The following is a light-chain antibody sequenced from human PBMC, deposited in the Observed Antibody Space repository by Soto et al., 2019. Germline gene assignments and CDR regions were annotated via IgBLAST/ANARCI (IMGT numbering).Light chain of an antibody. Sequence: EIVLTQSPAILSLSPGERATLSCRASRSVSSYLAWYQQKPGQAPRLLIYGASSRATGIPDRFSGSGSGTDFTLTISRLEPEDFAVYYCQQYGSSPWTFGQGTKVDIK. CDR3: QQYGSSPWT. V-gene: IGKV3-20*01. CDR1: RSVSSY. CDR2: GAS. J-gene: IGKJ1*01.